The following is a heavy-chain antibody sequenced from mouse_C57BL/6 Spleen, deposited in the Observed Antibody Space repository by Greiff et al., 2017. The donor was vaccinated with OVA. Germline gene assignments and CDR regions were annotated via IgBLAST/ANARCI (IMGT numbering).Heavy chain of an antibody. J-gene: IGHJ2*01. CDR2: INPSNGGT. CDR3: ARSEGHYYGSFDY. CDR1: GYTFTSYW. Sequence: QVQLQQPGTELVKPGASVKLSCKASGYTFTSYWMHWVKQRPGQGLEWIGNINPSNGGTNYNEKFKSKATLTVDKSSSTAYMQLSSLTSEDSAVYYWARSEGHYYGSFDYWGQGTTLTVSS. D-gene: IGHD1-1*01. V-gene: IGHV1-53*01.